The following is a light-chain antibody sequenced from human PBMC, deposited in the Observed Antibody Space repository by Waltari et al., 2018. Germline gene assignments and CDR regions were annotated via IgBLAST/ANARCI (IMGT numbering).Light chain of an antibody. CDR3: QQYHSDWTT. CDR2: QAS. CDR1: QYIHRY. V-gene: IGKV1-5*03. J-gene: IGKJ5*01. Sequence: IQLPQPPSTLSASAGDSVPIPCRASQYIHRYLAWYQHKSGKAPKVLIYQASRLEIGVSSRFSGGGSGTDFTLTIRNLQPDDFATYFCQQYHSDWTTFGQGTRLEIK.